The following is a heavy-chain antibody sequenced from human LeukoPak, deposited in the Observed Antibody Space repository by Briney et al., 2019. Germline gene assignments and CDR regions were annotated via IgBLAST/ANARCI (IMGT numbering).Heavy chain of an antibody. CDR2: IYYSGST. CDR1: GGSISSYY. D-gene: IGHD3-10*01. Sequence: PSETLSLTCTVSGGSISSYYWSWIRQPPGKGLEWIGYIYYSGSTNYNPSLKSRVTISVDTSKNQFSLKLSSVTAADTAVYYRARQETMVRGVRTRNWFDPWGQGTLVTVSS. J-gene: IGHJ5*02. CDR3: ARQETMVRGVRTRNWFDP. V-gene: IGHV4-59*08.